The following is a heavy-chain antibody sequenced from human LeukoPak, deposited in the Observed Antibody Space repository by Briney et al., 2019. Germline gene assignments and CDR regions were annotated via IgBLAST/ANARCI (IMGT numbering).Heavy chain of an antibody. J-gene: IGHJ4*02. CDR1: GFTVSNTY. CDR3: ARAGSYTSGWYVIDH. V-gene: IGHV3-53*01. Sequence: PGGSLRLSCAASGFTVSNTYMSWVRQAPGKGLEWASVIYSGGSTDYADSVKGRFTFSRDNSKNTLYLQMNSLRAEDTAVYYCARAGSYTSGWYVIDHWGQGTLVTVSS. D-gene: IGHD6-19*01. CDR2: IYSGGST.